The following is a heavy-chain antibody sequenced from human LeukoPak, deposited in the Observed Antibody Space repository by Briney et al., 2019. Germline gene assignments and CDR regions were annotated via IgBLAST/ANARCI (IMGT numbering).Heavy chain of an antibody. CDR3: ARVASRAYLQYFFDY. Sequence: GRSLRLSCAASGFTFSSYTMHWVRQAPGKGLEWVAVISHDGSKKYYADSVKGRFTISRGNSKNTLYLQMNSLRAEDTAVYYCARVASRAYLQYFFDYWGQGTLVTVSS. CDR1: GFTFSSYT. V-gene: IGHV3-30-3*01. D-gene: IGHD6-6*01. CDR2: ISHDGSKK. J-gene: IGHJ4*02.